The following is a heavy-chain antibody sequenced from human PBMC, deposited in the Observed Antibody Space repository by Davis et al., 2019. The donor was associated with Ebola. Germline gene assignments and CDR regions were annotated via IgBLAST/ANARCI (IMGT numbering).Heavy chain of an antibody. V-gene: IGHV3-30*02. Sequence: PGGSLRLSCVASRFTFSSYGINWVRQAPGKGLEWVAFIWYDGIENYYADSVKGRFTISRDNSKNRLYLQMNSLRAEDTAVYYCATIADRGAKTIGDYHSYGMDVWGKGTTVTVSS. D-gene: IGHD3-10*01. J-gene: IGHJ6*04. CDR3: ATIADRGAKTIGDYHSYGMDV. CDR2: IWYDGIEN. CDR1: RFTFSSYG.